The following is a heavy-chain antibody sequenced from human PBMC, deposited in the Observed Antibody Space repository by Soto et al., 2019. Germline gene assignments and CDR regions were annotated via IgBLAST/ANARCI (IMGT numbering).Heavy chain of an antibody. CDR2: INHSGST. J-gene: IGHJ1*01. V-gene: IGHV4-34*01. D-gene: IGHD3-10*01. Sequence: QVQLQQWGAGLLKPSETLSLTCAVYGGSFSGYYWSWIRQPPGKGLEWIGVINHSGSTNYNPSLKSRVTISVDTSKNQFSLKLSSVTAADTAVYYCARGRYYGSGNYFQHWGQGTLVTVSS. CDR3: ARGRYYGSGNYFQH. CDR1: GGSFSGYY.